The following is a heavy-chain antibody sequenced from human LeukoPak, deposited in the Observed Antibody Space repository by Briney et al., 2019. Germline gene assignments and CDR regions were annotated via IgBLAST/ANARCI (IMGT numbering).Heavy chain of an antibody. V-gene: IGHV3-7*01. CDR3: ARLPEKYYYYYMDV. J-gene: IGHJ6*03. Sequence: GGSLRLSCAASGFTFSSYWMSWVRQAPGKGLEWVANIKQDGSEKYYVDSVKGRFTISRDNAKNSLYLQMNSLRAEDTAVYYCARLPEKYYYYYMDVWGKGTTVTVSS. CDR1: GFTFSSYW. CDR2: IKQDGSEK. D-gene: IGHD2-2*01.